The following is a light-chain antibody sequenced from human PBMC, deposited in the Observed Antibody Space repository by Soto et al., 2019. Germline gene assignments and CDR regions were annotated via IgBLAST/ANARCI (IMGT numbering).Light chain of an antibody. J-gene: IGKJ2*01. CDR3: QQANCCAST. Sequence: DIPMTQSPSSVSASVGARVTITCRASQSTSSWLAWYQQKTRKAPTLLIYAASSLQSGVPSRFSGSGSGTDFTLTLSSLRPEDFATEYWQQANCCASTLGQRTMLVIK. CDR1: QSTSSW. CDR2: AAS. V-gene: IGKV1-12*02.